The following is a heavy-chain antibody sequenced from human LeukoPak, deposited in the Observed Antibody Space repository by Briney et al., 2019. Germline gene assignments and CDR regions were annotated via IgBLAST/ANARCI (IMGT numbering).Heavy chain of an antibody. CDR1: GYSISSRYF. CDR2: IYQSGST. CDR3: ARQSAYNPYYAFDS. V-gene: IGHV4-38-2*02. D-gene: IGHD3-3*01. J-gene: IGHJ4*02. Sequence: SETLSLTCTVSGYSISSRYFWGWIRQPPGKGLELIGSIYQSGSTYYNPSLKSRVTISVDTSKDQFSVKLTSVTAADTAVYFCARQSAYNPYYAFDSWGQGTLVTVSS.